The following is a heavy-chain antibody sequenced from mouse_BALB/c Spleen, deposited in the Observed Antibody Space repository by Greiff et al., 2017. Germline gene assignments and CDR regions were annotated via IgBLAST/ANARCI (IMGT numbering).Heavy chain of an antibody. CDR2: IRNKANGYTT. Sequence: EVKLMESGGGLVQPGGSLRLSCATSGFTFTDYYMSWVRHPPGKALEWLGFIRNKANGYTTEYSASVKGRFTISRDNSQSILYLQMNTLRAEDSATYYCARDLDGYFDYWGQGTTLTVSS. D-gene: IGHD2-3*01. CDR3: ARDLDGYFDY. V-gene: IGHV7-3*02. CDR1: GFTFTDYY. J-gene: IGHJ2*01.